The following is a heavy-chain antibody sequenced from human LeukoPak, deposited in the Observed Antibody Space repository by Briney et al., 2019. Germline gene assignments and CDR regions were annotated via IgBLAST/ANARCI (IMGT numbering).Heavy chain of an antibody. CDR3: AKDSSGYYLDY. CDR2: IWYDGSNK. D-gene: IGHD3-22*01. Sequence: PGRSLRLSCAASGFTFSSYGMHWVRQAPGKGLEWVAVIWYDGSNKYYADSVKGRFTISRDNSKNTLYLQMNSLRAEDTAVYYCAKDSSGYYLDYWAREPWSPSPQ. CDR1: GFTFSSYG. V-gene: IGHV3-33*06. J-gene: IGHJ4*02.